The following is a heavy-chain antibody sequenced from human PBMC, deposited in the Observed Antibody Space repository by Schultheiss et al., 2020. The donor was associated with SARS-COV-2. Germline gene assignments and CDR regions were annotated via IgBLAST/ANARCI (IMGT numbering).Heavy chain of an antibody. J-gene: IGHJ6*02. CDR1: GFTFSSYG. CDR2: ISYDGSNK. CDR3: ARDSPTLWFGEFFSDYYYGMDV. D-gene: IGHD3-10*01. Sequence: GGSLRLSCAASGFTFSSYGMHWVRQAPGKGLEWVAVISYDGSNKYYADSVKGRFTISRDNSKNTLYLQMNSLRAEDTAVYYCARDSPTLWFGEFFSDYYYGMDVWGQGTTVTVSS. V-gene: IGHV3-30*03.